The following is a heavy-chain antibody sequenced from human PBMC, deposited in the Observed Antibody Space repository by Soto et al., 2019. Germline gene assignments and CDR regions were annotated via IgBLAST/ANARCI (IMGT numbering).Heavy chain of an antibody. CDR1: GFTFSSYG. CDR3: AKALPGGEDAGDYYYYYGMDV. D-gene: IGHD2-21*02. V-gene: IGHV3-30*18. CDR2: ISYDGSNK. J-gene: IGHJ6*02. Sequence: GGSLRLSCAASGFTFSSYGMHWVRQAPGKGLEWVAVISYDGSNKYYADSVKGRFTISRDNSKNTLYLQMNSLRAEDTAVYYCAKALPGGEDAGDYYYYYGMDVWGQGTTVTVSS.